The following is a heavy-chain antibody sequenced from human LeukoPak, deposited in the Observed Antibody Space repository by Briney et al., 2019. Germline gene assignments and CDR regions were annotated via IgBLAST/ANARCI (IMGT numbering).Heavy chain of an antibody. CDR1: GYTFSDYY. CDR3: AGEGGAYTTWWKAFDM. V-gene: IGHV1-2*02. J-gene: IGHJ3*02. D-gene: IGHD3-16*01. Sequence: ASVKVSCKASGYTFSDYYVHWVRQAPGQGLEWMGWINPRSGDTNYLEKFQGRVTVTRDTSISAAYLELNRLTSDDTAVYFCAGEGGAYTTWWKAFDMWGQGTLVSVSS. CDR2: INPRSGDT.